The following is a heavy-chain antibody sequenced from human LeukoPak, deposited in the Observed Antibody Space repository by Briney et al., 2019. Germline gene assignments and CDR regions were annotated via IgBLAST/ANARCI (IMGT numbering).Heavy chain of an antibody. CDR2: INYNTDHI. CDR1: GFTFTSHS. J-gene: IGHJ2*01. Sequence: GGSLRLSCVASGFTFTSHSLNWLRQAPGKGLEWVASINYNTDHILYAESVKGRFSISRDNARNSVYLQMNSLTAEDTALYYCARDWRNKYSNSWSRGEWYFDLWGRGTLVSVSS. V-gene: IGHV3-21*01. D-gene: IGHD6-13*01. CDR3: ARDWRNKYSNSWSRGEWYFDL.